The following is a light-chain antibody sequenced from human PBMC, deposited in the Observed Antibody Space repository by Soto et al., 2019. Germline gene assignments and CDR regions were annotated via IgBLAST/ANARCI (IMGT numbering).Light chain of an antibody. CDR3: QQSGRSPPT. CDR2: AXS. CDR1: QSVMXKF. J-gene: IGKJ1*01. V-gene: IGKV3-20*01. Sequence: EIVMTQSQATLCLYPVERAALSWRASQSVMXKFLAWYQQEPGQAPRLLIYAXSNRATGIPDRLSGSGSGTDFTLTISRLEPEDFAVYYCQQSGRSPPTFGQGTKVDIK.